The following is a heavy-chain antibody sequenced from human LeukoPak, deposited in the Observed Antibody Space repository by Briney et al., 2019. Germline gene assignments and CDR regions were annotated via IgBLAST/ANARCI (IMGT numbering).Heavy chain of an antibody. CDR1: GFTLSSYG. J-gene: IGHJ4*02. Sequence: LRLSCAASGFTLSSYGIHWVRQAPGKGLEWIGEVNLQGSTNYNLSLMRRVAISVDTSANHVSLQLTSVTAADTAVYYCAREGGPYRPLDYSGQGTLVTVSS. V-gene: IGHV4-34*01. CDR3: AREGGPYRPLDY. CDR2: VNLQGST.